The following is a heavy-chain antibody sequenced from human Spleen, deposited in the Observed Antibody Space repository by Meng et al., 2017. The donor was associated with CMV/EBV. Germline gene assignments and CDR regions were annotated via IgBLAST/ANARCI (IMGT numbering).Heavy chain of an antibody. Sequence: QVQLVQSGAEVKKPGASLKISCKASGYTFTSYYMHWMRQAPGQGLEWVGIIKPSDGSTTYTQKFQGRVTMTWDTSTSTVYLELSSLRSDDTAVFYCAREMPHTYYFDFWGQGTLVTVSS. CDR2: IKPSDGST. D-gene: IGHD2-2*01. J-gene: IGHJ4*02. V-gene: IGHV1-46*01. CDR1: GYTFTSYY. CDR3: AREMPHTYYFDF.